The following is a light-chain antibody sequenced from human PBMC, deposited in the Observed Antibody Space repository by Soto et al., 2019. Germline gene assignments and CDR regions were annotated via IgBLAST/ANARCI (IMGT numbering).Light chain of an antibody. CDR2: AAS. CDR1: QSISSY. V-gene: IGKV1-39*01. J-gene: IGKJ1*01. CDR3: QQSYSTPRT. Sequence: DIQMTQSPSSLSASVGDRVTITCRASQSISSYLNWYQQKPGKAPKLLIYAASSLQSGVPSRSSGSGSGTDFTLTISSLQPEDFAMYYCQQSYSTPRTFGQGTKVEIK.